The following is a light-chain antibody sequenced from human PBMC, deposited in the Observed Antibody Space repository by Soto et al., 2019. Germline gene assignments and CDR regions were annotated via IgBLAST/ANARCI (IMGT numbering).Light chain of an antibody. CDR3: SSFTASNTEV. CDR1: SSDVGGYDY. Sequence: QSVLTQPASVSGSPGQSITISRTGTSSDVGGYDYVSWYQQHPGKAPKLMIYDISNRPSGVSDRFSGSKSANTASLTISGLQAEDEADYYCSSFTASNTEVFGGGTKLTVL. CDR2: DIS. J-gene: IGLJ2*01. V-gene: IGLV2-14*01.